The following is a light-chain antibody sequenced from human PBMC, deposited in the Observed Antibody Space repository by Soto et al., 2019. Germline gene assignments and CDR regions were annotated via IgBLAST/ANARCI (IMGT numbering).Light chain of an antibody. CDR1: SSDVGGYNY. J-gene: IGLJ2*01. CDR2: DVS. CDR3: SSYTSSSTLV. Sequence: QSVLTQPASVSGSPGQSITISCTGTSSDVGGYNYVSWYQQHPGKAPKLMIYDVSNRPSGVSNRFSGCKSGNTASLNISGLQAEDEADYYCSSYTSSSTLVFGGGTKLTVL. V-gene: IGLV2-14*01.